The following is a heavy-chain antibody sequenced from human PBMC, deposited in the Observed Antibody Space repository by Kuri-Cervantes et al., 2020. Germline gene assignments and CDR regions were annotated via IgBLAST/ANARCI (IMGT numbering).Heavy chain of an antibody. J-gene: IGHJ6*02. V-gene: IGHV3-30-3*01. CDR2: ISYDGSNK. CDR1: GFTFSSYA. D-gene: IGHD3-10*01. CDR3: ARERARFEIYTMDV. Sequence: GESLKISCAASGFTFSSYAMHWVRQAPGKGLEWVAVISYDGSNKYYADSVKGRFTISRDNSKNTLYLQMNSLRPEDTAVYYCARERARFEIYTMDVWGQGTTVTVSS.